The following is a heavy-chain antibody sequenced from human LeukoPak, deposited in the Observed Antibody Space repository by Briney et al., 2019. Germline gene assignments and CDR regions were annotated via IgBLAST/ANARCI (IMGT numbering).Heavy chain of an antibody. D-gene: IGHD3-10*01. CDR2: IYHSGST. CDR1: GGSISSSNW. V-gene: IGHV4-4*02. J-gene: IGHJ4*02. CDR3: ARAVLWFGEFPYYFDY. Sequence: SETLSLTCAVSGGSISSSNWWSWVRQPPGKGLEWIGEIYHSGSTNYNPSLKSRVTISVDKSKNQFSLKLSSVTAADTAVYYCARAVLWFGEFPYYFDYWGQGTLVTVSS.